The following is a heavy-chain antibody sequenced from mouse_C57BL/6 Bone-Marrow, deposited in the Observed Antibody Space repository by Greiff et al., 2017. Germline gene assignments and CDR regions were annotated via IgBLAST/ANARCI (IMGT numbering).Heavy chain of an antibody. V-gene: IGHV1-42*01. Sequence: VQLQQSGPELVKPGASVKISCKASGYSFTGYYMNWVKQSPEKSLEWIGEINPSTGGTTYNQKFTAKATLTVDKSSSTAYMQLKSLTSEDSAVYYCARSNHYYGSSPWYFDVWGTGTTVTVSS. CDR2: INPSTGGT. J-gene: IGHJ1*03. D-gene: IGHD1-1*01. CDR3: ARSNHYYGSSPWYFDV. CDR1: GYSFTGYY.